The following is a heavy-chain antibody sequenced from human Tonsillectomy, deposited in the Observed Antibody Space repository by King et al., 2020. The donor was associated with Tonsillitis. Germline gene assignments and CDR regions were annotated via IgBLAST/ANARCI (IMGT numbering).Heavy chain of an antibody. J-gene: IGHJ5*02. V-gene: IGHV1-8*01. CDR1: GYTFISFD. CDR2: MNPNSGNT. Sequence: VQLVESGAEVKKPGASVKVSCKASGYTFISFDINWVRQATGQGLEWMVWMNPNSGNTGYAQKFQGRVTMTRNTSISTAYMELSSLISEDTAVYYCAREWWFDPWGQGTLVTVSS. D-gene: IGHD2-8*01. CDR3: AREWWFDP.